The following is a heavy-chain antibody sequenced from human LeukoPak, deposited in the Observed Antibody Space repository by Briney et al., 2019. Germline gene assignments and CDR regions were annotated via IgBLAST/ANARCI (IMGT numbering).Heavy chain of an antibody. V-gene: IGHV1-8*01. CDR1: GYTFTSYD. CDR3: ARDLSYGSGEF. D-gene: IGHD3-10*01. CDR2: MNPNSDNT. Sequence: ASVKVSCKASGYTFTSYDINWVRQATGQGLEWMGWMNPNSDNTGYAQMFQGRVTMTRNTSISTAYMELSSLRAEDTAVYYCARDLSYGSGEFWGQGTLVTVSS. J-gene: IGHJ4*02.